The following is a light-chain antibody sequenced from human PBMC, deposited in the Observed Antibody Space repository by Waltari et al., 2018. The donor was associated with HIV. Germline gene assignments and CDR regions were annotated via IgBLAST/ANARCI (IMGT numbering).Light chain of an antibody. CDR1: SSDVGKFDY. CDR2: DVS. J-gene: IGLJ2*01. CDR3: CSYAGRDTFVL. V-gene: IGLV2-11*01. Sequence: QSALTQPCSVSGSPGQSVTISCTGSSSDVGKFDYVSWYQYHPAKAPKVMIFDVSKRPSGVPDRFSGSKSGNTASLTISGLQAEDEADYYCCSYAGRDTFVLFGGGTKLTVL.